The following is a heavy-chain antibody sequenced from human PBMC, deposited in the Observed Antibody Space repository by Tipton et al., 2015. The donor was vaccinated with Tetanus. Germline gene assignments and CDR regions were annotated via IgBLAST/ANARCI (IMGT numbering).Heavy chain of an antibody. J-gene: IGHJ4*02. Sequence: LRLSCAIFGDNVSRTSASWHWIRQSPSRGLEWLGRTHYRSKWYSDYAESVKTRITINPDTSKNQFSVQLNSVTPEDTAVYYCAQREESLSQKLCWGQGTLVTVSS. CDR2: THYRSKWYS. V-gene: IGHV6-1*01. CDR1: GDNVSRTSAS. D-gene: IGHD1-1*01. CDR3: AQREESLSQKLC.